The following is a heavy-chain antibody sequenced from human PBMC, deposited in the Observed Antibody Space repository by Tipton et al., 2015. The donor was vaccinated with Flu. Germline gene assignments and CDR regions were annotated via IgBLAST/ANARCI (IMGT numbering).Heavy chain of an antibody. V-gene: IGHV5-51*01. D-gene: IGHD5-12*01. CDR1: GYSFTNYW. J-gene: IGHJ6*02. CDR3: ARHNGDIEITGDYFYYFGVDV. Sequence: QLVQSGSEVKKPGESLKISCKGSGYSFTNYWIGWVRQMPGKGLEWMGIIYPGDSETTYSPSFQGQVTISVDKSINTAYLHWISLRASDSAMYYCARHNGDIEITGDYFYYFGVDVWGQGTTVSVSS. CDR2: IYPGDSET.